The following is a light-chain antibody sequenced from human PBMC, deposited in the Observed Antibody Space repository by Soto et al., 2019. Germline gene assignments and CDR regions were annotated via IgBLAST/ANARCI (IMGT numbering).Light chain of an antibody. J-gene: IGKJ2*01. V-gene: IGKV4-1*01. CDR1: QSVLSSSNNKNY. CDR3: QQYYNSPYT. Sequence: DIVMAQSPDSLAVSLGKRATINCKSSQSVLSSSNNKNYLAWYQQRPGQPPNLLIYWASAREAGVPDRFSGSGSGTDFTLTISDLQAEDVAVYYCQQYYNSPYTFGQGTKLEIK. CDR2: WAS.